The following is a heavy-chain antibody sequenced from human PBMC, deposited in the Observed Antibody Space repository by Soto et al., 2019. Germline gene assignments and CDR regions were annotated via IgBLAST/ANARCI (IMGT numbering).Heavy chain of an antibody. J-gene: IGHJ3*02. CDR1: GFTVRSNY. CDR2: IYSGGST. CDR3: ARGKGYCSSTSCYRDDAFDI. D-gene: IGHD2-2*02. V-gene: IGHV3-53*04. Sequence: GSLRISCAASGFTVRSNYMSWVRPAPGKGLEWVSVIYSGGSTYYADSVKGRFTISRHNSKNTLYLQMNSLRAEDTAVYYCARGKGYCSSTSCYRDDAFDIWGQGTMVTVSS.